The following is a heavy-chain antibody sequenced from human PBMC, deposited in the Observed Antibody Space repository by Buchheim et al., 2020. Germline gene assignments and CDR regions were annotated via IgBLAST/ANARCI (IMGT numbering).Heavy chain of an antibody. CDR1: GGSFSGYY. Sequence: QVQLQQWGAGLLKPSETLSLTCAVYGGSFSGYYWIWIRQPPGQGLEWIGEINHSGRTNYNPSLKIRVPISVDTSKNQFSLQRSSVTDADTAVYYCAAWASRGRSCTGNTCLPRDSYSGMDVWGQGTT. CDR3: AAWASRGRSCTGNTCLPRDSYSGMDV. V-gene: IGHV4-34*01. CDR2: INHSGRT. D-gene: IGHD2-8*02. J-gene: IGHJ6*02.